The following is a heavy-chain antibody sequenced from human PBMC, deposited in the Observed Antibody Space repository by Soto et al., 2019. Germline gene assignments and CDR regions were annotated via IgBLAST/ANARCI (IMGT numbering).Heavy chain of an antibody. D-gene: IGHD2-2*01. CDR2: IIPIFGTA. J-gene: IGHJ5*02. Sequence: QVQLVQSGAEVKKPGSSVKVSCKASGGTFSSYAISWVRQAPGQGLEWMGGIIPIFGTANYAQKFQGRVTITADKSTSTAYMELSSLRSEDTAVYYCARGPRYCSSTTCFSGVTWFDPWGQGTLVTVSS. CDR1: GGTFSSYA. CDR3: ARGPRYCSSTTCFSGVTWFDP. V-gene: IGHV1-69*06.